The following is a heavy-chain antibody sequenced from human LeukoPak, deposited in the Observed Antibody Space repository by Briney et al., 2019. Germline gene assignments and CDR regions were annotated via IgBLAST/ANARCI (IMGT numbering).Heavy chain of an antibody. J-gene: IGHJ6*02. V-gene: IGHV3-20*04. CDR2: INWNGGGT. CDR3: AKHLTATNTYIFFGLDV. D-gene: IGHD1-26*01. CDR1: GYSFKDYG. Sequence: GGALRLSCAATGYSFKDYGMHWVRQPPGKGVEWGSAINWNGGGTDYADSVKGGFTIFRDNAKNSLYLQLSSLRPEDTALYYCAKHLTATNTYIFFGLDVWGQGTSVTVSS.